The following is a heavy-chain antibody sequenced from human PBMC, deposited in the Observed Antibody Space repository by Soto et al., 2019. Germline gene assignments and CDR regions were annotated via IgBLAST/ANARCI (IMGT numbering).Heavy chain of an antibody. CDR1: GFTVSNNY. J-gene: IGHJ6*02. D-gene: IGHD3-3*01. CDR3: ARQIRHYDSWSNEYYYYGLDV. CDR2: IYSGGYT. Sequence: GGSLRLSCAVSGFTVSNNYMSWVRQAPGKGLEGVSVIYSGGYTAYGDSVKGRFTISRDNSKNTLYLQMNSLRADDTAMYYCARQIRHYDSWSNEYYYYGLDVWGQGTTVTVSS. V-gene: IGHV3-53*01.